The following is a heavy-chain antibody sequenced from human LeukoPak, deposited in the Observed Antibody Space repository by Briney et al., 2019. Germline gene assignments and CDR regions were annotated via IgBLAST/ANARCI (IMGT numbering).Heavy chain of an antibody. J-gene: IGHJ4*02. D-gene: IGHD6-13*01. CDR3: ARQDRTIAAAPFDY. CDR1: GGSISSGSYY. Sequence: PSETLSLTCTVSGGSISSGSYYWSWIRQPAGKGLEWIGRIYTSGSTYYNPSLKSRVTISVDTSKNQFSLKLSSVTAADTAVYYCARQDRTIAAAPFDYWGQGTLVTVSS. V-gene: IGHV4-61*02. CDR2: IYTSGST.